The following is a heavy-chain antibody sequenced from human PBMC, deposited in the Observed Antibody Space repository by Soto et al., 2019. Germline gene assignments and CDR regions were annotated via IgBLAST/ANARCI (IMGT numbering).Heavy chain of an antibody. CDR1: GGSVSSGSYY. D-gene: IGHD2-2*01. CDR2: IYYSGST. J-gene: IGHJ6*02. CDR3: ARDRPIVLVPAATYYYYYYGMDV. Sequence: QVQLQESGPGLVKPSETLSLTCTVSGGSVSSGSYYWSWIRQPPGKGLEWIGYIYYSGSTNYNPSLKSRVTISVDTSKNQFSLKLSSVTAADTAVYYCARDRPIVLVPAATYYYYYYGMDVWGQGTTVTVSS. V-gene: IGHV4-61*01.